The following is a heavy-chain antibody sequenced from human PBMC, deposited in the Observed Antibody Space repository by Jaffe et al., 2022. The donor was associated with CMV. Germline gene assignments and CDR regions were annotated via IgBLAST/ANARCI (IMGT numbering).Heavy chain of an antibody. Sequence: QLQLQESGPGLVKPSETLSLTCTVSGGSISSSSYYWGWIRQPPGKGLEWIGSIYYSGSTYYNPSLKSRVTISVDTSKNQFSLKLSSVTAADTAVYYCARRRSRAGWFDPWGQGTLVTVSS. CDR1: GGSISSSSYY. CDR3: ARRRSRAGWFDP. J-gene: IGHJ5*02. D-gene: IGHD6-19*01. V-gene: IGHV4-39*01. CDR2: IYYSGST.